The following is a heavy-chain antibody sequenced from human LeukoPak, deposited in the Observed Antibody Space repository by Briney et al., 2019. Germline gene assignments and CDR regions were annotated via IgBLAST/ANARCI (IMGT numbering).Heavy chain of an antibody. CDR1: GYSFTSYW. V-gene: IGHV5-51*01. Sequence: GESLKISCKGSGYSFTSYWIGWVRQMPGKGLEWMGIIYPGDSDTRYSPSFQGQVTISADKSISTAYLQWSSLEASDTAMYYCARQFAHPQLLSEDNYYYYGMDVWGQGTTVTVSS. CDR3: ARQFAHPQLLSEDNYYYYGMDV. D-gene: IGHD2-2*01. CDR2: IYPGDSDT. J-gene: IGHJ6*02.